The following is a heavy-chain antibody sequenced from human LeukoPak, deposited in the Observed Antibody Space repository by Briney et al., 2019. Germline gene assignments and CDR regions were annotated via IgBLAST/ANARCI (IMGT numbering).Heavy chain of an antibody. V-gene: IGHV5-51*01. CDR3: ACRDLTSTWSYP. Sequence: GESLKISCKGIGYSFTSYWIGWVRQMPGKGLEWMGVIFPGDSRTRYNPSSQGQVTISVDKSISTAYLQWVSLKASDTAMYYCACRDLTSTWSYPWGQGTLVTVYS. CDR1: GYSFTSYW. D-gene: IGHD2-2*01. CDR2: IFPGDSRT. J-gene: IGHJ5*02.